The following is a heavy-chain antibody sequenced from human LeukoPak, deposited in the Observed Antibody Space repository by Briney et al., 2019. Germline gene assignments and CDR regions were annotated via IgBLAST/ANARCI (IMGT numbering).Heavy chain of an antibody. CDR3: ASYSSSCAAFDM. V-gene: IGHV4-59*11. Sequence: SETLSLTCSVSGGSISSHYWNWIRQSPGKGLEWIAYIYYSGSTNYNPSLKSRVTISIDTSKNQFSLNLSSVTAADTAVYYCASYSSSCAAFDMWGQGTMVTVSS. CDR2: IYYSGST. J-gene: IGHJ3*02. D-gene: IGHD6-6*01. CDR1: GGSISSHY.